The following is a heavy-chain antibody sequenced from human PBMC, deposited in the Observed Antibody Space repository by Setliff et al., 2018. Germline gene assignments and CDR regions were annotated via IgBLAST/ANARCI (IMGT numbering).Heavy chain of an antibody. Sequence: PGGSLRLSCAASGFTFSNYGMNWVRQAPGKGLEWVSSITGSSTYIFYADSVRGRFTISRDNAKNSLYLQMSSLRGDDTAFYYCARDLEVAVASGHCFDPWGQGTLVTVSS. V-gene: IGHV3-21*04. CDR3: ARDLEVAVASGHCFDP. CDR2: ITGSSTYI. CDR1: GFTFSNYG. J-gene: IGHJ5*02. D-gene: IGHD6-19*01.